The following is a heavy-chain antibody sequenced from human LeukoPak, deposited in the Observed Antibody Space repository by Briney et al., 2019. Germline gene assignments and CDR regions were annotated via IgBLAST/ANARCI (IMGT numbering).Heavy chain of an antibody. CDR3: ARGGRLSTFVKHSETYYFDY. CDR2: ISDYNGNT. CDR1: GYTFTSYG. J-gene: IGHJ4*02. V-gene: IGHV1-18*01. D-gene: IGHD6-25*01. Sequence: ASVKVSCKASGYTFTSYGINWVRQAPGQGLEWMGWISDYNGNTNYAQKLQGRVTQTTDTSTSTAYMELRSLRSDDTAVYYCARGGRLSTFVKHSETYYFDYWGQGTLVTVSS.